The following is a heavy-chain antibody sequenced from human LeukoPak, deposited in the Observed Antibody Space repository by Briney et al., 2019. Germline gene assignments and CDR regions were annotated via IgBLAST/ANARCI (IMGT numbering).Heavy chain of an antibody. J-gene: IGHJ4*02. Sequence: PGGSLRLSCAASGFTFSSYAMHWVRQAPGKGLEWVAVISYDGSNKYYADSVKGRFTISRDNSKNTLYLQMNSLRAEDTAVYYCAREPVQSGYYYGYFDYWGQGTLVTVSS. CDR3: AREPVQSGYYYGYFDY. D-gene: IGHD3-22*01. V-gene: IGHV3-30-3*01. CDR1: GFTFSSYA. CDR2: ISYDGSNK.